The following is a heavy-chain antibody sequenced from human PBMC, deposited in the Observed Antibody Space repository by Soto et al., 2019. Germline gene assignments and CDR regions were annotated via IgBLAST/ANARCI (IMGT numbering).Heavy chain of an antibody. D-gene: IGHD2-15*01. CDR2: ISYDGSNK. CDR3: ARDDIVVVVAATPPAGYYYGMDV. Sequence: SGGSLRLSCAASGFTFSSYAMHWVRQAPGKGLEWVAVISYDGSNKYYADSVKGRFTISRDNSKNTLYLQMNSLRAEDTAVYYCARDDIVVVVAATPPAGYYYGMDVWGQGTTVTVSS. J-gene: IGHJ6*02. CDR1: GFTFSSYA. V-gene: IGHV3-30-3*01.